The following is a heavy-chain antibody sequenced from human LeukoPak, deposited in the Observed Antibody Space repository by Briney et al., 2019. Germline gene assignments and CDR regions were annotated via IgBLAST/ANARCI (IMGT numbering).Heavy chain of an antibody. CDR2: FDPEDGET. CDR1: GYTLTELS. Sequence: ASVKVSCKVSGYTLTELSMHWVRQAPGKGLEWMGGFDPEDGETIYAQKFLGRVTMTEDTSTDTAYMELSSLRSEDTAVYYCATAPLYDSSGYYYNWGQGTLVTVSS. D-gene: IGHD3-22*01. CDR3: ATAPLYDSSGYYYN. J-gene: IGHJ4*02. V-gene: IGHV1-24*01.